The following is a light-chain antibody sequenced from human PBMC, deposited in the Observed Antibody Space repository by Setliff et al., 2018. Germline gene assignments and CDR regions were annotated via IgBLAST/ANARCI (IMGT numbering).Light chain of an antibody. CDR3: NAYTSGSTYV. V-gene: IGLV2-14*03. CDR2: AVS. J-gene: IGLJ1*01. Sequence: QSVLTQHASVSGSPGQSITISCSGTSSDVGSYDLVSWYQQHPGKAPKLIIYAVSDRPSGVSNRFSGSKSGNTASLTISGLQTEDEADYYCNAYTSGSTYVFGTGTKVTVL. CDR1: SSDVGSYDL.